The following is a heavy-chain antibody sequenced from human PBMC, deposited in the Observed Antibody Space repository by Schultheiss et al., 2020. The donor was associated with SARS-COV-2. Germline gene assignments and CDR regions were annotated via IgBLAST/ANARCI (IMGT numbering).Heavy chain of an antibody. Sequence: GGSLRLSCSASGLTFSNYGLHWVRQAPGKGLEWVANINEDGSERFYVDSVKGRFTISRDNAKNSLYLQMNSLRAEDTAVYYCARETISGLDYWGQGTLVTVSS. J-gene: IGHJ4*02. CDR2: INEDGSER. CDR3: ARETISGLDY. CDR1: GLTFSNYG. D-gene: IGHD3-3*02. V-gene: IGHV3-7*01.